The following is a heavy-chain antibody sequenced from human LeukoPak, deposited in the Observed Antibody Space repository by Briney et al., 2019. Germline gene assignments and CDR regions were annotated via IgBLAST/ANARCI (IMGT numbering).Heavy chain of an antibody. CDR1: DGSFSDYY. J-gene: IGHJ6*03. Sequence: SETLSLTCAVFDGSFSDYYWSWVRQPPGKGLEWIGEINYSGRTNYYPSLTSRATLSIDTSKNQFSLKLSSVTVADTAVYYCARGVRGSTSWNSYYNYFNLDVWGKGTTVTVSS. D-gene: IGHD1-7*01. CDR2: INYSGRT. CDR3: ARGVRGSTSWNSYYNYFNLDV. V-gene: IGHV4-34*01.